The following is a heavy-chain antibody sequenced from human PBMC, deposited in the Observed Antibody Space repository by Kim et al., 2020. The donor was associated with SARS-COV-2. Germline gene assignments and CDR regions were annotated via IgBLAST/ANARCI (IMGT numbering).Heavy chain of an antibody. D-gene: IGHD3-10*01. CDR1: GYSFTSYW. CDR3: ARLGYYGSGSYHGLGY. V-gene: IGHV5-51*01. J-gene: IGHJ4*02. CDR2: IYPGDSDT. Sequence: GESLKISCKGSGYSFTSYWIGWVRQMPGKGLEWMGIIYPGDSDTRYSPSFQGQVTISADKSISTAYLQWSSLKASDTAMYYCARLGYYGSGSYHGLGYWGQGSRVTVSS.